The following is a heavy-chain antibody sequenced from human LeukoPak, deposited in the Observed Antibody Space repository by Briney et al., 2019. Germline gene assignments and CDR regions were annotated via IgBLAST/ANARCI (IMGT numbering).Heavy chain of an antibody. CDR3: AKGLGRWYPDAFDI. V-gene: IGHV3-30*02. D-gene: IGHD4-23*01. J-gene: IGHJ3*02. Sequence: PGGSLRLSCAASGFTFSSYGMHWVRQAPGKELEWVAFIRYDGSNKYYADSVKGRFTISRDNSKNTLYLQMNSLRAEDTAVYYCAKGLGRWYPDAFDIWGQGTMVTVSS. CDR2: IRYDGSNK. CDR1: GFTFSSYG.